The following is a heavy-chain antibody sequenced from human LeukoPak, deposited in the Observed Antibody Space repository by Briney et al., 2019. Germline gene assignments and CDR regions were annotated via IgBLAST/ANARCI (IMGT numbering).Heavy chain of an antibody. CDR1: GFTFSSYS. CDR3: ARELNMVRGTGDY. V-gene: IGHV3-48*01. CDR2: ISSSSSTI. Sequence: PGGSLRLSCAASGFTFSSYSMNWVRQAPGKGLEWVSYISSSSSTIYYADSVKGRFTTSRDNAKNSLYLQMNSLRAEDTAVYYCARELNMVRGTGDYWGQGTLVTVSS. J-gene: IGHJ4*02. D-gene: IGHD3-10*01.